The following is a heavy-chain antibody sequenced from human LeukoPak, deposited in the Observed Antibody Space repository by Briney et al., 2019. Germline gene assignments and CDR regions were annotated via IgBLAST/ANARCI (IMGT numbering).Heavy chain of an antibody. V-gene: IGHV3-23*01. D-gene: IGHD3-16*02. Sequence: PGGSRRLSCAASGFTFSSYGMSWVRQAPGKGLEWVSAISGSGGSTYYADSVKGRFTISRDNSKNTLYLQMNSLRAEDTAVYYCARDQASEYDYVWGSYRPNWFDPWGQGTLVTVSS. J-gene: IGHJ5*02. CDR1: GFTFSSYG. CDR3: ARDQASEYDYVWGSYRPNWFDP. CDR2: ISGSGGST.